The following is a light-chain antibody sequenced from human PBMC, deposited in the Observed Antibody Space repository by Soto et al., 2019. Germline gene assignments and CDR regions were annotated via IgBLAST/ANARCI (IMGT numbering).Light chain of an antibody. CDR3: RQYVSSPIT. V-gene: IGKV1-5*03. Sequence: DIQMTQSPSTLSASVGDRVTITCRASQSISNSLAWYQQKPGKAPNLLIYKASSLESGVPSRFSGSGSETEFTLTISSLEPDDVATYYCRQYVSSPITFGGGTKVEMK. CDR1: QSISNS. J-gene: IGKJ4*01. CDR2: KAS.